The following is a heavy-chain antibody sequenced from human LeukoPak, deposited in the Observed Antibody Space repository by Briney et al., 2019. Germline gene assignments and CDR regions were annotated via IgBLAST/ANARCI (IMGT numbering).Heavy chain of an antibody. V-gene: IGHV1-69*05. D-gene: IGHD6-13*01. CDR3: AKDMGIAAAGPYYYYGMDV. Sequence: SVKVSCKASGGTFSSYAISWVRQAPGQGLEWMGGIIPIFGTANYAQKFQGRVTITTDESTSTAYMELSSLRSEDTALYYCAKDMGIAAAGPYYYYGMDVWGQGTTVTVSS. CDR2: IIPIFGTA. CDR1: GGTFSSYA. J-gene: IGHJ6*02.